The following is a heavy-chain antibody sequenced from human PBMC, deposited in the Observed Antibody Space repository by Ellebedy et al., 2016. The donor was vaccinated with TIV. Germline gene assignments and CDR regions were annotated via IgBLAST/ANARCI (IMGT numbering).Heavy chain of an antibody. CDR1: GFTFSTYW. CDR3: AAAHYYFYGKDV. Sequence: PGGSLRLSCAASGFTFSTYWMHWVRQAPGKGLVWVSRINSDGSSTTYADSVKGRFTISRDNAKNTLYLQMNSLRAEDTAVYYCAAAHYYFYGKDVWGQGTRVTVSS. D-gene: IGHD2-15*01. V-gene: IGHV3-74*01. J-gene: IGHJ6*02. CDR2: INSDGSST.